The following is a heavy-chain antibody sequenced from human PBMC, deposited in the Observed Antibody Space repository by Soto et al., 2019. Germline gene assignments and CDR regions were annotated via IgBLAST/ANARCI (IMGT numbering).Heavy chain of an antibody. V-gene: IGHV4-39*07. Sequence: SETLSLTCTVSGGSISSGSYYWGWIRQPPGKGLEWIGSIYYSGSTYYNPSLKSRVTISVDTSKNQFSLKLSSVTAADTAVYYCARTGGIFGVVIENWFDPWGQGTLVTVSS. D-gene: IGHD3-3*01. CDR2: IYYSGST. CDR3: ARTGGIFGVVIENWFDP. CDR1: GGSISSGSYY. J-gene: IGHJ5*02.